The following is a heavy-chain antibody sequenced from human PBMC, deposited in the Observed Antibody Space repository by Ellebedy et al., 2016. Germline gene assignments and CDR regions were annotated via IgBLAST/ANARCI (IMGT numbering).Heavy chain of an antibody. Sequence: GESLKISXAVSGFSVSSHDMSWVRQAPGKGLELVSLIYGGGASYYADSVKGRFTISRDSSKNTLYLHMNNLRPEDTAVYYCATRRYGGFDVWGQGTMVTVSS. CDR3: ATRRYGGFDV. J-gene: IGHJ3*01. CDR1: GFSVSSHD. CDR2: IYGGGAS. D-gene: IGHD4-23*01. V-gene: IGHV3-53*01.